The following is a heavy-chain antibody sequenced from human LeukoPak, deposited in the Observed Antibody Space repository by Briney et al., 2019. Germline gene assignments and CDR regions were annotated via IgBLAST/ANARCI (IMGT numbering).Heavy chain of an antibody. CDR1: GFTFSGYS. V-gene: IGHV3-64*01. D-gene: IGHD5-12*01. J-gene: IGHJ4*02. Sequence: GGSLRLSCAGSGFTFSGYSIHWVRQAPGKGLEYVSAISPNGERTFYANSVKGRFSISRDNSKNTLYLQMNSLRAEDTAVYYCARGPSGYHNTGGQGTLVTVSS. CDR2: ISPNGERT. CDR3: ARGPSGYHNT.